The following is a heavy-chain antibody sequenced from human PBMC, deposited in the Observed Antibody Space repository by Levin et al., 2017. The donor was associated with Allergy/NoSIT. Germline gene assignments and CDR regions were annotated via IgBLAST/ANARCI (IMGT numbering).Heavy chain of an antibody. D-gene: IGHD2-2*01. J-gene: IGHJ4*02. CDR1: GFTFSNVW. CDR3: IREPAAGKLDY. Sequence: GESLKISCAASGFTFSNVWMSWVRQAPGKGLEWVGRIKSKTDGETTDYAAPVKGRFTISRDDSKSTLYLQMNSLKREDTGFYYCIREPAAGKLDYWGQGTLVTVSS. CDR2: IKSKTDGETT. V-gene: IGHV3-15*01.